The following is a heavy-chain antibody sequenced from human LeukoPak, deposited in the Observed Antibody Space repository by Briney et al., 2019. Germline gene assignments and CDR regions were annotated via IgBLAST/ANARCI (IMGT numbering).Heavy chain of an antibody. CDR1: GGTFSSYA. CDR3: ARARSMEMATIARETDYYYGMDV. J-gene: IGHJ6*02. CDR2: IIPIFGTA. D-gene: IGHD5-24*01. Sequence: GASVKVSCKASGGTFSSYAISWVRQAPGQGLEWMGGIIPIFGTANYVQKFQGRVTITADESTSTAYMELSSLRSEDTAVYYCARARSMEMATIARETDYYYGMDVWGQGTTVTVSS. V-gene: IGHV1-69*13.